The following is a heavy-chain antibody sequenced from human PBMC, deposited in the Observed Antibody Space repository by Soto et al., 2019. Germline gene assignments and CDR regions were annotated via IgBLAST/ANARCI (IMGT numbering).Heavy chain of an antibody. CDR1: GYTFTSYG. J-gene: IGHJ3*02. Sequence: QVQLVQSGAEVKKPGASVKVSCKASGYTFTSYGISWVRQATGQGLEWMGWISAYNGTTNYAQKLQGRVTMTTDTSTSTAYMELRSLRSDDTAVYYCARVVLYATVVTPGARDAFDIWGQGTMVTVSS. V-gene: IGHV1-18*01. CDR2: ISAYNGTT. D-gene: IGHD4-17*01. CDR3: ARVVLYATVVTPGARDAFDI.